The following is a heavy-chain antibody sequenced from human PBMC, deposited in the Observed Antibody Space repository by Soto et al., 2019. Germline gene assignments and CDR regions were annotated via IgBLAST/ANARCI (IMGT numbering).Heavy chain of an antibody. V-gene: IGHV2-5*02. CDR3: AHIRAVAGNFDY. J-gene: IGHJ4*02. CDR2: IYWDDDK. Sequence: QITLKESGPTLVKPTQTLTLTCTFSGFSLSTSGVGVGWIRQPPGKALEWLAVIYWDDDKGDRPSLKSRLTITKDTSKNQVVLTVTNMDPMDTATYYCAHIRAVAGNFDYWGQGTLVTVSS. D-gene: IGHD6-19*01. CDR1: GFSLSTSGVG.